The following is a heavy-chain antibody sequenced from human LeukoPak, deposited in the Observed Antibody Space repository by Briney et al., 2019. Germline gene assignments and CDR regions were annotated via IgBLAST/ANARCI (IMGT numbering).Heavy chain of an antibody. Sequence: GASVKVSCKASGGTFSSYAISWVRQAPGQGLEWMGGIIPIFGTANYAQKFQGRVTITADESTSTAYMELSSLRSEDTAVYYCASESGSSWYVRWNAFDIWGQGTMATVSS. J-gene: IGHJ3*02. CDR3: ASESGSSWYVRWNAFDI. CDR1: GGTFSSYA. CDR2: IIPIFGTA. D-gene: IGHD6-13*01. V-gene: IGHV1-69*13.